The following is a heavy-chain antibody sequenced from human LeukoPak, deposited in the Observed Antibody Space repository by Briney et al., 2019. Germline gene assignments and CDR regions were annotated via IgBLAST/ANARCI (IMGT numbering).Heavy chain of an antibody. J-gene: IGHJ4*02. CDR1: GYTFTGYY. Sequence: ASVKVSCKASGYTFTGYYMHWVRQAPGQGLEWMGWINPNSGGTNYAQKFQGRVTMTRDTSISTAYMELSRLRSDDTAVYYCAREGASFWFGESSKYYFDYWGQGTLVTVSS. CDR3: AREGASFWFGESSKYYFDY. V-gene: IGHV1-2*02. D-gene: IGHD3-10*01. CDR2: INPNSGGT.